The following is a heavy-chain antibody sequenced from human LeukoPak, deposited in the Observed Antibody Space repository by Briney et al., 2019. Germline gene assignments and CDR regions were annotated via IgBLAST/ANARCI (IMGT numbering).Heavy chain of an antibody. V-gene: IGHV3-11*01. CDR2: ISSSGSTI. CDR3: TRGLAYCGGDCFDY. CDR1: GFTFSDYY. J-gene: IGHJ4*02. Sequence: GGSLRLSCTASGFTFSDYYMSWIRQAPGKGLEWVSYISSSGSTITYADSVKGRFTISRDNAKNSLYLKMNSLRAEDTVVYYCTRGLAYCGGDCFDYWGQGTLVTVSS. D-gene: IGHD2-21*01.